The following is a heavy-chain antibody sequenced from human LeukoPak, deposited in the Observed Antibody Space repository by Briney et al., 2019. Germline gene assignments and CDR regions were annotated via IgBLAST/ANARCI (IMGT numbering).Heavy chain of an antibody. CDR3: AKEVDYGGNSGEFDY. J-gene: IGHJ4*02. CDR2: ISYDGSNK. Sequence: GRSLRLSCAASGFTFSSYGMHWVRQAPGKGLEWVAVISYDGSNKYYADSVKGRFTISRDNSKNTLYLQMNSLRAEDTAVYYCAKEVDYGGNSGEFDYWGQGTLVTVSS. D-gene: IGHD4-23*01. V-gene: IGHV3-30*18. CDR1: GFTFSSYG.